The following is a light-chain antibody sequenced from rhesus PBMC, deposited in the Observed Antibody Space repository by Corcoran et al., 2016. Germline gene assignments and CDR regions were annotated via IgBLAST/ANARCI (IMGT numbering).Light chain of an antibody. V-gene: IGKV1-25*01. J-gene: IGKJ2*01. CDR2: EAS. CDR1: QGITND. Sequence: DIQMTQSPSSLSASVGDRVTITCRASQGITNDLAWYQQKPGETPKLLIYEASSLQSGIPSRFRGSGSGTDFTLTISSLPSEDFATYFCQHYDSTPPMYTFGQGTKVEIK. CDR3: QHYDSTPPMYT.